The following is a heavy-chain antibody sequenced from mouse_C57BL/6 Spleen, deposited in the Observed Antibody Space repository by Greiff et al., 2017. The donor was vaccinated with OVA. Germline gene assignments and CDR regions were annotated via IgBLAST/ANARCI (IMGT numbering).Heavy chain of an antibody. CDR1: GYTFTSYW. Sequence: QVQLQQSGAELVMPGASVKLSCKASGYTFTSYWMHWVKQRPGQGLEWIGEIDPSDSYTNYNQKFKGKSTLTVDKSSSTAYMQLSSLTSEDSAVYYCARRDFHLLPLDYWGQGTTLTVSS. D-gene: IGHD1-1*01. V-gene: IGHV1-69*01. CDR3: ARRDFHLLPLDY. CDR2: IDPSDSYT. J-gene: IGHJ2*01.